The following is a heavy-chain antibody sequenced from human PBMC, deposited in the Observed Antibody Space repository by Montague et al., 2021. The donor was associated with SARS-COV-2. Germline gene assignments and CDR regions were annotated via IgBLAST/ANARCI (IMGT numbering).Heavy chain of an antibody. CDR3: ARTYYDILTGRDYGMDV. CDR1: GFSLSTSGMC. Sequence: ALVKPTQTLTLTCTFSGFSLSTSGMCVSWIRQPPGKALEWLARIDWDDDKYYSTSLKTRLTISKDTSKNQVVLTMTNMDPVDTATYYCARTYYDILTGRDYGMDVWGQGTTVTVSS. CDR2: IDWDDDK. V-gene: IGHV2-70*11. D-gene: IGHD3-9*01. J-gene: IGHJ6*02.